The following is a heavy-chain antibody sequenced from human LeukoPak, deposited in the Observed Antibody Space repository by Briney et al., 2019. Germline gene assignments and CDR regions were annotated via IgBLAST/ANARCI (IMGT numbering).Heavy chain of an antibody. CDR2: IYPGDSDT. D-gene: IGHD6-13*01. J-gene: IGHJ4*02. CDR3: ARRGSTWTNDY. V-gene: IGHV5-51*01. CDR1: GYSFASYW. Sequence: GESLKISCKGSGYSFASYWIGWVRQMPGKGLEWMGLIYPGDSDTRYSPSFQGQVTISADTSSSTAYLHWSSLKASDTAMYYCARRGSTWTNDYWGQGTLVTVSS.